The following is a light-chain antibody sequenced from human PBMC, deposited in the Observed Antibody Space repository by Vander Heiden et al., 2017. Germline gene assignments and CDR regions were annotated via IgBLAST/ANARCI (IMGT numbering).Light chain of an antibody. J-gene: IGLJ2*01. CDR1: SSDVGGYKY. V-gene: IGLV2-8*01. CDR3: ISYAGSNNLV. CDR2: EVT. Sequence: QSALTQPPSAYGSPGQLVTVSCTGTSSDVGGYKYVSWYQQHPGKAPKLMIYEVTKRPSGVPDRFSGSKSGNTASLTVSGLQAEDEADYYCISYAGSNNLVFGGGTKLTVL.